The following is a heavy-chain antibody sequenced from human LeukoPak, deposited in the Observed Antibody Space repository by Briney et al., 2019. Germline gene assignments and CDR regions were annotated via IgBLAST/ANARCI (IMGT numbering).Heavy chain of an antibody. D-gene: IGHD1-26*01. CDR1: GGTSSSDG. V-gene: IGHV1-69*04. Sequence: SVKVSCKASGGTSSSDGISWVRQAPGQGLEWMGRIIPILGIANYAQKFQGRVKIIADQSTSTAYMELSSLRSEDTAVYYCARSLGGSSLRGIIGAFDIWGQGTMVTVSS. J-gene: IGHJ3*02. CDR2: IIPILGIA. CDR3: ARSLGGSSLRGIIGAFDI.